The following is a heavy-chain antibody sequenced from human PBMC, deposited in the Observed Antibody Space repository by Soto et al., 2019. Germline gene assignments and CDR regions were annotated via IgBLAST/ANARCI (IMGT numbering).Heavy chain of an antibody. CDR1: GFTFTSSA. CDR2: IGVCSGNT. J-gene: IGHJ4*02. CDR3: AADAGYYYDSSGYHDFDY. Sequence: GASVKVSCKASGFTFTSSAVQWVRQARGQGLEWIGWIGVCSGNTNYAQKLQERVTITRDMSTSTAYMELSSLRSEDTAVYYCAADAGYYYDSSGYHDFDYWGQGTLVTVSS. V-gene: IGHV1-58*01. D-gene: IGHD3-22*01.